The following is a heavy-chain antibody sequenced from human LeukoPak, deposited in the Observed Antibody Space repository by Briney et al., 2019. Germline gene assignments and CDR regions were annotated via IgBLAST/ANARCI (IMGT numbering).Heavy chain of an antibody. CDR2: LTDTSGDT. CDR3: AKDRGYSYGYLNDYFDY. Sequence: QAGGSLRLSCVASGFSFSSYAMSWVRQAPGKGLEWVSGLTDTSGDTYYANSVKGRFTISRDNSKNTLYLQMNSLRAEDTAVYYCAKDRGYSYGYLNDYFDYWGQGTLVTVSS. V-gene: IGHV3-23*01. CDR1: GFSFSSYA. J-gene: IGHJ4*02. D-gene: IGHD5-18*01.